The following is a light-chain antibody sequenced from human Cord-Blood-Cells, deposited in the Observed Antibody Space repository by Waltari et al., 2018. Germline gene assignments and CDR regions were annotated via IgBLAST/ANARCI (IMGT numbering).Light chain of an antibody. V-gene: IGKV1-12*01. CDR1: QAISSW. CDR3: HEANSFALT. J-gene: IGKJ4*02. CDR2: AAS. Sequence: DIQMTQSTSSVSASVGGRATITSRASQAISSWLAWSQQKPGKAPKLPIYAASSLQSGVPSRFRGSRSVTDFTLTINSLQPEDIATAYYHEANSFALTFGVGTKGEIE.